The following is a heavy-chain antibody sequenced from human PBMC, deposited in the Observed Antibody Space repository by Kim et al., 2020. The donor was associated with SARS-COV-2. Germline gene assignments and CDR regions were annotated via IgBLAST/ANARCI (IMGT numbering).Heavy chain of an antibody. CDR1: GFTFSRDW. D-gene: IGHD3-10*01. J-gene: IGHJ4*02. CDR3: ANAMSGTSNY. V-gene: IGHV3-74*01. CDR2: INSDGTST. Sequence: GGSLRLSCAASGFTFSRDWMHWVRQAQGKGLVWVSLINSDGTSTSYADSVKGRFTISRDNAKNTLYLQMNSLRAEDTAVYYCANAMSGTSNYWGQGTLVTVSS.